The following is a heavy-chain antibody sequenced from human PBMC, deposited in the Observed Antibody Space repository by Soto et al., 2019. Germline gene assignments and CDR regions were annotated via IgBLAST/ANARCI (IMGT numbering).Heavy chain of an antibody. CDR2: IYPGDSDT. J-gene: IGHJ3*02. D-gene: IGHD2-8*01. V-gene: IGHV5-51*01. CDR1: GYSFTSYW. CDR3: VKPRPRYADERLYYDAFDI. Sequence: GESLKISGKGSGYSFTSYWIGWVRQMPGKGMEWMGIIYPGDSDTRYSPSFQGQVTISADKSISTAYLQGSSLKASDTAMYYCVKPRPRYADERLYYDAFDIWGQGPMVTVSS.